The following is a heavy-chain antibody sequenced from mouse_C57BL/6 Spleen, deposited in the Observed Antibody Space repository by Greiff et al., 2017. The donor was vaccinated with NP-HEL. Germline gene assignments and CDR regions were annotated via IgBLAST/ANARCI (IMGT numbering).Heavy chain of an antibody. CDR3: ARAYGSRNYFDY. D-gene: IGHD1-1*01. CDR1: GFTFSDYG. V-gene: IGHV5-17*01. J-gene: IGHJ2*01. Sequence: VQLKESGGGLVKPGGSLKLSCAASGFTFSDYGMHWVRQAPEKGLEWVAYISSGSSTIYYADTVKGRFTISSDNAKNTLFLQMTSLRSEETTMYYCARAYGSRNYFDYWGEGTTLTASS. CDR2: ISSGSSTI.